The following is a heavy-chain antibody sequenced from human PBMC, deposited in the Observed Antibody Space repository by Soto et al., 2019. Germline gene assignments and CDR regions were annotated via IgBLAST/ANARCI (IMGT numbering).Heavy chain of an antibody. D-gene: IGHD6-19*01. Sequence: SVKVSCKASGGTFSSYAISWVRQAPGQGLEWMGGIIPIFGTANYAQKFQGRVTITADESTSTAYMELSSLRSEDTAVYYCAGVWVAVGGTMGYYGMEGRGKGSKVTVSS. J-gene: IGHJ6*04. CDR3: AGVWVAVGGTMGYYGMEG. CDR1: GGTFSSYA. V-gene: IGHV1-69*13. CDR2: IIPIFGTA.